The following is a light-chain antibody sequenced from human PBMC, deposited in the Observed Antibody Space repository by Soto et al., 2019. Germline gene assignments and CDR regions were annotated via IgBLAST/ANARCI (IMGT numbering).Light chain of an antibody. J-gene: IGLJ3*02. V-gene: IGLV2-23*02. CDR3: CSYAGSSTLL. Sequence: QSALTQPASVSGSPGQSITVSCTGTSSDIGSYNLVSWYQHHPGKAPKLMIYAVSKRPSGVSSRFSGSKSGNTASLTISGLQAEDEADYVCCSYAGSSTLLFGGGTKVTVL. CDR1: SSDIGSYNL. CDR2: AVS.